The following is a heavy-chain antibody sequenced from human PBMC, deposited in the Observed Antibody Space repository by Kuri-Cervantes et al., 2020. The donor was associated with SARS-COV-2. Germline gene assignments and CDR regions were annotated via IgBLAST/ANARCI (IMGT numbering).Heavy chain of an antibody. V-gene: IGHV3-21*01. D-gene: IGHD2-2*01. J-gene: IGHJ4*02. CDR3: ARVGSTSCADY. Sequence: GGSLRLSCAASGFTFSSYSMNWVRQAPGKELEWVSSISSSSSYIYYADSVKGRFTISRDNAKNSLYLQMNSLRAEDTAVYYCARVGSTSCADYWGQGTLVTVSS. CDR1: GFTFSSYS. CDR2: ISSSSSYI.